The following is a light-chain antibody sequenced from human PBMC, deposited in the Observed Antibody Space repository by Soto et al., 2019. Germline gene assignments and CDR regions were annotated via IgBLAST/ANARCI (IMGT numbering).Light chain of an antibody. CDR2: GAS. CDR3: QQYNDWPLT. V-gene: IGKV3-15*01. J-gene: IGKJ4*01. Sequence: ATTQDPGTLSVSPGEGATLCCRASQSVGRDLAWYQQKPGQAPRLLIYGASTWATGIPASFSGSGSGAEFTLTISSLQSEDFAVYYCQQYNDWPLTFGRGTKVDI. CDR1: QSVGRD.